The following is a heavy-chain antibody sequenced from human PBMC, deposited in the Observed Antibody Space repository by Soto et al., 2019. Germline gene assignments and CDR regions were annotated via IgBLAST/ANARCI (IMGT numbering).Heavy chain of an antibody. CDR3: ARARGPVAGTGDLWFDP. CDR1: GYTFTSYY. D-gene: IGHD6-19*01. V-gene: IGHV1-46*03. Sequence: QVRLVQSGAGVKKPGASVKVSCKASGYTFTSYYMHWVRQAPGQGLEWMGIINPSGGSTSYAQKFQGRVTMTRDTSTSTVYMELSSLRSEDTAVYYCARARGPVAGTGDLWFDPWRQGTLVTVSS. CDR2: INPSGGST. J-gene: IGHJ5*02.